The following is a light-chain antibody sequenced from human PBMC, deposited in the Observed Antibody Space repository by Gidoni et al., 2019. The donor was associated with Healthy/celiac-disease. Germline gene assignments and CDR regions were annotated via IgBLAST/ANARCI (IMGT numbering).Light chain of an antibody. J-gene: IGKJ4*01. CDR2: AAS. Sequence: VCITCRASQGISSYLAWYQQKPGNAPKLLIYAASTLQSGVPSRFSGSGSGTEFTLTISSLQPEDFATYYCQQLNSYLPLTFGGGTKVEIK. CDR3: QQLNSYLPLT. V-gene: IGKV1-9*01. CDR1: QGISSY.